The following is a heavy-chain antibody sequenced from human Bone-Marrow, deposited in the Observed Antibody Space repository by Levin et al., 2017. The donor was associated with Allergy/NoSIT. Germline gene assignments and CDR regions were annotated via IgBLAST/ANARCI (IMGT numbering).Heavy chain of an antibody. CDR3: ARVLAGFDGSAMAYDY. CDR1: GASIRSGAYY. D-gene: IGHD3-10*01. J-gene: IGHJ4*02. V-gene: IGHV4-31*02. CDR2: IYYNGST. Sequence: SQTLSLTCTVSGASIRSGAYYWSWVRQPPGQGLEWIGYIYYNGSTYFHPSLKSRVSISVDTSKNQFSLKLSSVTAAATADYYCARVLAGFDGSAMAYDYWGRGSLVTVSS.